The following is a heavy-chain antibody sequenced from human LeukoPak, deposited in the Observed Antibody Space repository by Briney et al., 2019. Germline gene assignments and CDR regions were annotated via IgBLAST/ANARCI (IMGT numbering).Heavy chain of an antibody. Sequence: GGSLRLSCAASGFTFSSYWMHWVRQAPGKGLEWVSGISGSGGSTYYADSVKGRFTISRDNSKNTLYLQMNSLRAEDTAVYYCAKGLVGGASFDYWGQGTLVTVSS. J-gene: IGHJ4*02. CDR3: AKGLVGGASFDY. CDR1: GFTFSSYW. D-gene: IGHD1-26*01. V-gene: IGHV3-23*01. CDR2: ISGSGGST.